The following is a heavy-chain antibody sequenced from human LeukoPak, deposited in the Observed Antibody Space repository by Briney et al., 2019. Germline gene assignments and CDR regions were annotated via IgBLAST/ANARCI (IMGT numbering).Heavy chain of an antibody. Sequence: SETLSLTCPVSGGSFSSYYWNWIRQPPGKGLEWIGYIYYSGTTNYNPSLKSRVTISVDTSKNQFSLRLSSVTAADTALYYCARDRGSGYLDSWGQGTLDTVSS. V-gene: IGHV4-59*01. D-gene: IGHD3-22*01. CDR2: IYYSGTT. CDR1: GGSFSSYY. CDR3: ARDRGSGYLDS. J-gene: IGHJ4*02.